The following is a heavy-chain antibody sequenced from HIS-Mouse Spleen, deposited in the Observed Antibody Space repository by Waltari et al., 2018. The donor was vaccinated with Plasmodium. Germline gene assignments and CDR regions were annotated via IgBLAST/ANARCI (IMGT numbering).Heavy chain of an antibody. CDR1: GGPSRRSSYY. V-gene: IGHV4-39*07. D-gene: IGHD1-7*01. Sequence: QLQLQESGPELVQPSGTLSLPCTVSGGPSRRSSYYWAWIRQPPGKGLEWIGSIYYSGSTYYNPSLKSRVTISVDTSKNQFSLKLSSVTAADTAVYYCARDRITGTSYFDYWGQGTLVTVSS. J-gene: IGHJ4*02. CDR2: IYYSGST. CDR3: ARDRITGTSYFDY.